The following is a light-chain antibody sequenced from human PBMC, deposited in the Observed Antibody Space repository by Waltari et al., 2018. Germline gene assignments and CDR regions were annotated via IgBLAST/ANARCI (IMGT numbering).Light chain of an antibody. J-gene: IGLJ3*02. CDR2: DVT. CDR3: CSYAGRSTWV. CDR1: STDVGDYNY. V-gene: IGLV2-14*03. Sequence: QSALTQPASVSGSPGQPITISCTGASTDVGDYNYVSWYQQIPGKAPKVIIYDVTKRPSGVSNRFSGSKSGNSASLSISGLQAEDEAHYYCCSYAGRSTWVFGGGTKVTVL.